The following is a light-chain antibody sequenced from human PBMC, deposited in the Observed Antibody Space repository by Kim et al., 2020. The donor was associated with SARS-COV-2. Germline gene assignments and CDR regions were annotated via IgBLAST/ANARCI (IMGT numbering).Light chain of an antibody. CDR2: DAF. CDR1: QSVTSD. V-gene: IGKV3-11*01. CDR3: QQRSNWMYT. Sequence: EIVLTQSPATLSLSPGDRATLSCRASQSVTSDLAWYQQKPGQAPRLLIYDAFNRATGIPARFSGSGSGTDFTLTISSLEPEDFAVYYCQQRSNWMYTFGQGTKLEIK. J-gene: IGKJ2*01.